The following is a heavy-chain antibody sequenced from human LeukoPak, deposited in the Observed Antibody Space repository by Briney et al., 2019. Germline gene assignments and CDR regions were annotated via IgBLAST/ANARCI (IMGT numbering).Heavy chain of an antibody. CDR1: GGSISSYY. Sequence: PSETLSLTCTVSGGSISSYYWSWIRQPPGKGLEWIGYIYYSGSTNYNPSLKSRVTITVDTSKNQFSLKLSSVTAADTAVYYCARDSYDFWSGSQGYFDYWGQGTLVTVSS. J-gene: IGHJ4*02. CDR2: IYYSGST. V-gene: IGHV4-59*01. D-gene: IGHD3-3*01. CDR3: ARDSYDFWSGSQGYFDY.